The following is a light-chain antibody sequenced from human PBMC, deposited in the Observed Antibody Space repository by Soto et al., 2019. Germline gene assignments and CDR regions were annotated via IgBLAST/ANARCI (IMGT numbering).Light chain of an antibody. CDR2: DAY. CDR3: QQYGSSPPT. Sequence: EVVLTQSPVTLCLSPGERATLSCRAIQSFRGLLAWYQQKPGQAPRLLIYDAYDRATGIPPRFSGSGSGTDFTLTISRLEPEDFAVYYCQQYGSSPPTFGQGTKVDIK. J-gene: IGKJ1*01. V-gene: IGKV3-20*01. CDR1: QSFRGL.